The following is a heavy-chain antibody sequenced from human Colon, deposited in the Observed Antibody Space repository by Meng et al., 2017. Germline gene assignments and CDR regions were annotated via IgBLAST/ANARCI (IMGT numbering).Heavy chain of an antibody. D-gene: IGHD4-23*01. CDR1: GYTFINYA. CDR3: ARDLGGGNDFHNYGMDG. J-gene: IGHJ6*02. V-gene: IGHV7-4-1*02. Sequence: ASVKVSCKSSGYTFINYAMNWVRQAPGQGLEWMGWINTNTGNPNYAQGFTGRFVFSLDTSVSTAYLQISGLRTDDTAVYCCARDLGGGNDFHNYGMDGWGQGTTVTVSS. CDR2: INTNTGNP.